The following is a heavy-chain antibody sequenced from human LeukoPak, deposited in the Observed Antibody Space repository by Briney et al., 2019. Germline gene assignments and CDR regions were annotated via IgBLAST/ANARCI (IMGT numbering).Heavy chain of an antibody. Sequence: AGESLKISCKASGYSFTSYWIGWVRQMPGKGLEWMGIIDPSDSETRYTPSFQGQVTISADKSISTAYLQWSSLKASDTAMYYCARRPGYYYDSSGFYFDYWGQGTLVTVSS. J-gene: IGHJ4*02. CDR1: GYSFTSYW. D-gene: IGHD3-22*01. CDR2: IDPSDSET. V-gene: IGHV5-51*01. CDR3: ARRPGYYYDSSGFYFDY.